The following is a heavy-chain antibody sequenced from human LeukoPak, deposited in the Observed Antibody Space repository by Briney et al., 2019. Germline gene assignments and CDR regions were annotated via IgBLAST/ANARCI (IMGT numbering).Heavy chain of an antibody. CDR1: GITLSNYG. V-gene: IGHV3-7*01. Sequence: GGSLRLSCAVSGITLSNYGMSWVRQAPGKGLQWVASIRQDANVKYYVDSVRGRFTISRDNAENSLHLQMNSLRAEDTAVYYCARWAVDSGVYYIASWGQGSLVTVSS. CDR3: ARWAVDSGVYYIAS. D-gene: IGHD3-10*01. CDR2: IRQDANVK. J-gene: IGHJ4*02.